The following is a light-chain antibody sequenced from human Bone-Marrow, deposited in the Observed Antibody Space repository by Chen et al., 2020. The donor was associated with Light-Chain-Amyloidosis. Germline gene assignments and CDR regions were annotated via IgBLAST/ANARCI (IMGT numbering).Light chain of an antibody. CDR1: DLPTKY. V-gene: IGLV3-25*03. CDR3: QSADSSGTYEVI. CDR2: RDT. Sequence: SYQLTQPPSVSASPGQTARITCSADDLPTKYAYWYQQKPGQAPVLVIHRDTERPSGISERFSGSSSGTTATLTISGVQAEDEADYHCQSADSSGTYEVIFGGGTKLTVL. J-gene: IGLJ2*01.